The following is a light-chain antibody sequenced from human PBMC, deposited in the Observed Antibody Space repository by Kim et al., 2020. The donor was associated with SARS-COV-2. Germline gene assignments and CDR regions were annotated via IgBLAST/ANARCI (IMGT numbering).Light chain of an antibody. V-gene: IGLV2-14*04. Sequence: GQSITISCPGSSNDVGAYYHVSWYQQHPDKVPKLLIFNVNGRPSGVSSRFSGSKSGNTASLTISDLQTEDEADYYCSSYATSTTWVFGGGTKVTVL. J-gene: IGLJ3*02. CDR2: NVN. CDR3: SSYATSTTWV. CDR1: SNDVGAYYH.